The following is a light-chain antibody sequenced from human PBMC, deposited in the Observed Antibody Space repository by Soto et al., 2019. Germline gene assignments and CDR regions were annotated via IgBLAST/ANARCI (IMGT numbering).Light chain of an antibody. CDR2: GAS. J-gene: IGKJ2*01. Sequence: EIVLTQSPGTLSLSPGEGATLSCRASQSVSSNYLAWYQQEPGQAPRLLIFGASNRASDIPDRFSGSGSGTDFTLTIIRLEPEDFAVYYCQQYSSSPPYTFGQGTKLEIK. V-gene: IGKV3-20*01. CDR1: QSVSSNY. CDR3: QQYSSSPPYT.